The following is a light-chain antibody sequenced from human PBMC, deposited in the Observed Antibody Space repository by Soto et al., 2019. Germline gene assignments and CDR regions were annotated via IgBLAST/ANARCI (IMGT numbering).Light chain of an antibody. J-gene: IGKJ1*01. CDR2: DAS. CDR3: QQRSSWPWT. V-gene: IGKV3-11*01. Sequence: EIVLTQSPATLSLSPGERATLSCRASQSLSSYLAWYQQKPGQAPRLLIYDASNRATGIPARFSGSGSGTDLTLTISSLEPEDFAVYYCQQRSSWPWTFGQGTKVEIK. CDR1: QSLSSY.